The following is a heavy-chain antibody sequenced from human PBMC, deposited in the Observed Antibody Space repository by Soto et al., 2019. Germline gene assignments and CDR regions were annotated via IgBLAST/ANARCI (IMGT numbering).Heavy chain of an antibody. CDR3: ARVDAYTYYYRAGYFDL. CDR2: ISYDGSTY. D-gene: IGHD3-10*01. J-gene: IGHJ2*01. CDR1: GFTFSDYA. Sequence: QVQLVESGGGVVQPGRSLRLSCAASGFTFSDYAIYWVRQAPGKGLEWVTVISYDGSTYYYADSVQGRFTISRDNSKNTLYLQMNSLKTEDTAVYYCARVDAYTYYYRAGYFDLWGRGTLVTVSS. V-gene: IGHV3-30-3*01.